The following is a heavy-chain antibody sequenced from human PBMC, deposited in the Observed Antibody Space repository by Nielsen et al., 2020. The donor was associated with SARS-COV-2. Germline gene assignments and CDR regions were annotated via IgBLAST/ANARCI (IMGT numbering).Heavy chain of an antibody. D-gene: IGHD2-2*01. CDR2: IIPILGIA. Sequence: SVKVSCKASGGTFSSYAISWVRQAPGQGLEWMGRIIPILGIANYAQKFQGRVTITADKSTSTAYMELSSLRSEDTAVYYCAYCSSTSCYGESYYYYYMDVWGKGTTVTVS. CDR3: AYCSSTSCYGESYYYYYMDV. V-gene: IGHV1-69*04. J-gene: IGHJ6*03. CDR1: GGTFSSYA.